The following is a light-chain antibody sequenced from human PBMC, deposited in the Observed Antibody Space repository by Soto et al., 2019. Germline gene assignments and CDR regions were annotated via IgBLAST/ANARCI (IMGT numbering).Light chain of an antibody. CDR1: SSDVGGYNF. CDR3: SSYAGCYTWV. J-gene: IGLJ1*01. CDR2: DVS. Sequence: QSALTQPRSVSGSPGQSVTISCTGTSSDVGGYNFVSWYQQYPGKAPKLMIYDVSKRPSGVPDRFSGSKSGNTASLTISGLQAEDEADYYCSSYAGCYTWVFGTGTKLTVL. V-gene: IGLV2-11*01.